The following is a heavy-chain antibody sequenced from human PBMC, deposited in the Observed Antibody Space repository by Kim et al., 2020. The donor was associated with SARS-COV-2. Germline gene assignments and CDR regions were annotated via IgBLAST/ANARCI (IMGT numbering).Heavy chain of an antibody. CDR3: ARMRSVVYSSSWFDY. CDR1: GYTFTSYG. J-gene: IGHJ4*02. D-gene: IGHD6-6*01. CDR2: ISAYNGNT. Sequence: ASVKVSCKASGYTFTSYGISWVRQAPGQGLEWMGWISAYNGNTNYAQKLQGRVTMTTDTSTSTAYMELRSLRSDDTAVYYCARMRSVVYSSSWFDYWGQGTLVTVSS. V-gene: IGHV1-18*01.